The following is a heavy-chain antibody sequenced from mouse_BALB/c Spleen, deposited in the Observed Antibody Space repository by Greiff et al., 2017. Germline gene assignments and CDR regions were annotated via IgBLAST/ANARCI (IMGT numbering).Heavy chain of an antibody. CDR2: ISSGSSTI. CDR1: GFTFSSFG. D-gene: IGHD2-10*01. CDR3: ARSYYGNYRYFDV. V-gene: IGHV5-17*02. Sequence: EVQVVESGGGLVQPGGSRKLSCAASGFTFSSFGMHWVRQAPEKGLEWVAYISSGSSTIYYADTVKGRFTISRDNPKNTLFLQMTSLRSEDTAMYYCARSYYGNYRYFDVWGAGTTVTVSS. J-gene: IGHJ1*01.